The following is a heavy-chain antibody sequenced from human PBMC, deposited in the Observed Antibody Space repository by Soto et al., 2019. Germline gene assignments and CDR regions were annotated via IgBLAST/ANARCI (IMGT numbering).Heavy chain of an antibody. V-gene: IGHV4-31*02. CDR3: ARATYAPELTFDY. D-gene: IGHD2-2*01. CDR2: IYYSGST. CDR1: GGSISSGGYY. Sequence: SETLSLTCTVSGGSISSGGYYWSWIRQHPGKGLEWIGYIYYSGSTYYNPSLKSRVTISVDTSKNQFSLKLSSVTAADTAVYYCARATYAPELTFDYWGQGTLVTVSS. J-gene: IGHJ4*02.